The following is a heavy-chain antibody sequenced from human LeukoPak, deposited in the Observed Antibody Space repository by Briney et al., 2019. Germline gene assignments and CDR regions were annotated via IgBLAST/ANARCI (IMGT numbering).Heavy chain of an antibody. CDR2: IYYIGTT. Sequence: SETLSLTCKVSGGSVSSHYWGWIRQPPGRGLEWIGYIYYIGTTSYNPSLKSRVTISVDTSKNQFSLKLSAVTAADTAVYYCARDQRYSYGDYYFDYWGQGTLVTVSS. CDR1: GGSVSSHY. V-gene: IGHV4-59*02. J-gene: IGHJ4*02. CDR3: ARDQRYSYGDYYFDY. D-gene: IGHD5-18*01.